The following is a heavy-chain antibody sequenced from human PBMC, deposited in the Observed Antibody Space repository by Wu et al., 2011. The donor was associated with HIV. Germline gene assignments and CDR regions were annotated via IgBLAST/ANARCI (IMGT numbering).Heavy chain of an antibody. D-gene: IGHD2-15*01. CDR1: GGTFSYYA. J-gene: IGHJ6*03. Sequence: QVHLVQSGAEVKTPGSSVKVSCKASGGTFSYYAFSWVRQAPGQGLEWMGGIIPNSGTTNYARKFQGRFTVTADTSTTTVHMELRSLRSEDTAVYYCARSGEAAEYYYYYMNVWGKGTTVTISS. CDR2: IIPNSGTT. V-gene: IGHV1-69*14. CDR3: ARSGEAAEYYYYYMNV.